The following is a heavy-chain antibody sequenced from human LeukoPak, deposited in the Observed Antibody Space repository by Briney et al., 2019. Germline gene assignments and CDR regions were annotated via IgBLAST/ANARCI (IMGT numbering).Heavy chain of an antibody. Sequence: GRSLRLSCTASGFTFGDYAMSWVRQAPGKGLEWVGFIRSKAYGGTTEYAASVKGRFTISRVDSKSIAYLQMNSLKTEDTAVYYCTRDSLDRIAVAGTLDYWGQGTLVTVSS. CDR2: IRSKAYGGTT. J-gene: IGHJ4*02. V-gene: IGHV3-49*04. CDR3: TRDSLDRIAVAGTLDY. CDR1: GFTFGDYA. D-gene: IGHD6-19*01.